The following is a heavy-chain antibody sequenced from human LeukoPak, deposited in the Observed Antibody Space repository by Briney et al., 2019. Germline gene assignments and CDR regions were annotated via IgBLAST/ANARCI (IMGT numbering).Heavy chain of an antibody. Sequence: GGSLRLSCAASRFTFSSYEMNWVRQAPGKGLEWVSYISSSGNTIYYADSVKGRFTISRDNAKNTVYLQMNSLRAEDTAVYSCAKWSGDYPSYYLDYWGQGTLVTVSS. D-gene: IGHD4-17*01. CDR3: AKWSGDYPSYYLDY. CDR2: ISSSGNTI. V-gene: IGHV3-48*03. J-gene: IGHJ4*02. CDR1: RFTFSSYE.